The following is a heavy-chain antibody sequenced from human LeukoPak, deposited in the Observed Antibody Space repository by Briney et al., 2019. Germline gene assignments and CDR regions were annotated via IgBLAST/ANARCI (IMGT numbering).Heavy chain of an antibody. Sequence: GGSLRLSCAASGLTFSGYDMHWVRQAPGKGLEWVSVSSSDETYKFYADSVRGRFTISRDNSKNRLYLQMSDLRAEDTAVYFCARSVSGVWLFDYWGRGTLVTVSS. CDR2: SSSDETYK. CDR3: ARSVSGVWLFDY. CDR1: GLTFSGYD. J-gene: IGHJ4*02. V-gene: IGHV3-30*13. D-gene: IGHD5/OR15-5a*01.